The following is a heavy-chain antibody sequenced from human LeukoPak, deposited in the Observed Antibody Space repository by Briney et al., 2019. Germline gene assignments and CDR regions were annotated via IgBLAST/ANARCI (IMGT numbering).Heavy chain of an antibody. CDR1: GYTFTGYY. D-gene: IGHD4-11*01. CDR3: ARRTRDLHDAFDS. Sequence: ASVKVSCNASGYTFTGYYMHWVRQAPGEGLEWMGWINPNSGGTNYAQKFQGRVTMTRDTSISTAYMEMSRITSDNTAVYYWARRTRDLHDAFDSWGQGTMVSASS. CDR2: INPNSGGT. V-gene: IGHV1-2*02. J-gene: IGHJ3*02.